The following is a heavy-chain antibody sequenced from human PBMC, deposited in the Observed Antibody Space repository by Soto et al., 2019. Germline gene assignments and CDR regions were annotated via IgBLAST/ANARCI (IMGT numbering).Heavy chain of an antibody. CDR1: GGTFSSYA. D-gene: IGHD5-12*01. Sequence: QVQLVQSGAEVKKPGSSVKVSCKASGGTFSSYAISWVRQAPGQGLEWMGGIIPIFGTATYAQKFQGIVTITADESTSTVYMELSSLTSEDTAVYYCAREAKEMATMNQGFGYYYYGIDVWGQGSTVTVSS. V-gene: IGHV1-69*12. J-gene: IGHJ6*02. CDR2: IIPIFGTA. CDR3: AREAKEMATMNQGFGYYYYGIDV.